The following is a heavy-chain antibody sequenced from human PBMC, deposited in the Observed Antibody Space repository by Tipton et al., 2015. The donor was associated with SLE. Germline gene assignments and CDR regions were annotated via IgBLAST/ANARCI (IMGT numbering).Heavy chain of an antibody. D-gene: IGHD6-13*01. J-gene: IGHJ4*02. CDR2: VSGSGGST. CDR1: GFTFSLHA. CDR3: AKAGQQLVPGYFDY. V-gene: IGHV3-23*01. Sequence: SLRLSCAASGFTFSLHAMNWVRQAPGKGLGWVSAVSGSGGSTYYADSVKGRFTISRDNSKNTLYLQLNSLRAEDTAVYYCAKAGQQLVPGYFDYWGQGTLVTVSS.